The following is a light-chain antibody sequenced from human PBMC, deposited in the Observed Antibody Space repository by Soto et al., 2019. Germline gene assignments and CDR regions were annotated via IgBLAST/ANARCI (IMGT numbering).Light chain of an antibody. V-gene: IGKV1-9*01. CDR2: AAS. CDR1: QGIDSS. Sequence: DIQVTQSPSSLSASVGDRFTITCRASQGIDSSFAWYQQKPGKAPKVLXYAASSLQSGVPSRFRGSGSGTDFTLTISSLQPEDFETYYCQQLHDYPITFGQGTRLEIK. J-gene: IGKJ5*01. CDR3: QQLHDYPIT.